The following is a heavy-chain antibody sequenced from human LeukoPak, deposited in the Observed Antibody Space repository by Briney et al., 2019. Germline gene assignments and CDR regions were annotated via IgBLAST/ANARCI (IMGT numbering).Heavy chain of an antibody. CDR3: ARRRGGYERYFQH. CDR1: GGSISSSSYY. V-gene: IGHV4-39*07. D-gene: IGHD5-12*01. CDR2: IYYSGST. J-gene: IGHJ1*01. Sequence: SETLSLTCTVSGGSISSSSYYWGWIRQPPGKGLEWIGSIYYSGSTYYNPSLKSRVTISVDTSKNQFSLKPSSVTAADTAVYYCARRRGGYERYFQHWGQGTLVTVSS.